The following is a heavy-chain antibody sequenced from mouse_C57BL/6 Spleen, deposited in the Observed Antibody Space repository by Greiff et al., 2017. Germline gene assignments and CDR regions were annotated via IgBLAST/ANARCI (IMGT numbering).Heavy chain of an antibody. Sequence: EVQVVESGGGLVKPGGSLKLSCAASGFTFSDYGMHWVRQAPEKGLEWVAYISSGSSTIYYADKVKGRFTISRDNAKNTLFLQMTSLRSEDTAMYYCARLCYGSGYLYFDYWGQGTTLTVSS. CDR3: ARLCYGSGYLYFDY. J-gene: IGHJ2*01. V-gene: IGHV5-17*01. CDR2: ISSGSSTI. D-gene: IGHD1-1*01. CDR1: GFTFSDYG.